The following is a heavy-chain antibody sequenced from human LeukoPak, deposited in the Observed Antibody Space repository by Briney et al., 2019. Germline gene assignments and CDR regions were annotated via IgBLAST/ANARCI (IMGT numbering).Heavy chain of an antibody. CDR1: GYTFTGYY. J-gene: IGHJ4*02. V-gene: IGHV1-2*02. Sequence: GASVKVSCKASGYTFTGYYMHWVRQAPGQGLEWMGWINPNSGGTNYAQKFQGRVTMTRDTSISTAYMELSRLRSDDTAVYYCARARGGKLPPFDSWGQGTLVTVSS. CDR2: INPNSGGT. CDR3: ARARGGKLPPFDS. D-gene: IGHD1-1*01.